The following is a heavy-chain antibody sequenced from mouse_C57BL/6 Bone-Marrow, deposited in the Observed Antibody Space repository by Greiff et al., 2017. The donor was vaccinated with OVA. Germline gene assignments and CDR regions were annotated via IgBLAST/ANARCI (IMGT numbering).Heavy chain of an antibody. CDR3: AREKAYLNYFDY. D-gene: IGHD6-5*01. J-gene: IGHJ2*01. Sequence: EVQLLQSGAGLVKPGGSLKLSCAASGFTFSSYAMSWVHQTPEKRLEWVATISAGGSYTYYPDNVKGRFTISRDNAKNNLYLQISHLKSEDTAMYYCAREKAYLNYFDYWGQGTTLTVSS. CDR2: ISAGGSYT. V-gene: IGHV5-4*01. CDR1: GFTFSSYA.